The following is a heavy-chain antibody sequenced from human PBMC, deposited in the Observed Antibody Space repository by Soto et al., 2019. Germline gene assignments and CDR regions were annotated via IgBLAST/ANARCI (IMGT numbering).Heavy chain of an antibody. CDR2: IDASGSGI. CDR3: ARDPRGYNNGYYGMDV. D-gene: IGHD5-18*01. Sequence: LRLSCAASGFILSSYEMNWVRQAPGKGLEWVSYIDASGSGIYYADSVKGRFTIFRDNAKNSLYLQMNSLRAEDTALYYCARDPRGYNNGYYGMDVWGQGTTVTVSS. V-gene: IGHV3-48*03. CDR1: GFILSSYE. J-gene: IGHJ6*02.